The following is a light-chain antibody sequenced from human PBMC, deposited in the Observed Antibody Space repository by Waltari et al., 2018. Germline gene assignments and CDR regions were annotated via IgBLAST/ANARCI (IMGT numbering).Light chain of an antibody. CDR1: QSLLYSSNNKNY. CDR2: WAS. CDR3: QQHYGVLWT. V-gene: IGKV4-1*01. J-gene: IGKJ1*01. Sequence: IVMTQSPDSLAVSLGERATINCKSSQSLLYSSNNKNYLAWYQQKPVQPPKLLIYWASTRESGVPDRLSGSGSGTDFTLTISTLQAEDVAVYYCQQHYGVLWTFGQGTKVEI.